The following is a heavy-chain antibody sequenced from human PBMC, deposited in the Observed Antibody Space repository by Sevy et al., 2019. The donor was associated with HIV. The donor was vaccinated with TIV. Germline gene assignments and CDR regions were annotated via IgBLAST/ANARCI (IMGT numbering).Heavy chain of an antibody. CDR1: GFTFNTHA. Sequence: GGSLRLSCAASGFTFNTHAMNWVRQAPGKGLEWVSVISGPGYGTNYADSVKGRFTISRDNSKNTLFLQINSLRDDDTAVYYCAKALNPALESMLEVNLRSLKGFDVWGQGTMVTVSS. J-gene: IGHJ3*01. CDR2: ISGPGYGT. V-gene: IGHV3-23*01. CDR3: AKALNPALESMLEVNLRSLKGFDV. D-gene: IGHD3-22*01.